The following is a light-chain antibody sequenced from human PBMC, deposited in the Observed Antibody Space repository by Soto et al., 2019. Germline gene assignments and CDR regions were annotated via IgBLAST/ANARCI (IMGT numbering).Light chain of an antibody. J-gene: IGKJ5*01. CDR2: DAS. CDR3: QQRSNGPPIT. Sequence: EIVLTQSPATLSLSPGERATLSCRASQSVSSYFAWYQQKPGQAPRLLIYDASNSATGIPARFSGSGSGTDVNLTIISLEPEDFAVYYCQQRSNGPPITFGQGTRLEIK. V-gene: IGKV3-11*01. CDR1: QSVSSY.